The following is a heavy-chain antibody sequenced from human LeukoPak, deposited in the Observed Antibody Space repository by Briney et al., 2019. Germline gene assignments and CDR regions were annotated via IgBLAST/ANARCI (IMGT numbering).Heavy chain of an antibody. J-gene: IGHJ4*02. Sequence: PSETLSLTCAVYGGSFSGYYWSWIRQPAGKGLEWIGRIYTSGSTNYNPSLKSRVTISVDTSKNQFSLKLSSVTAADTAVYYCARGALLAARPAGGVDYWGQGTLVTVSS. CDR2: IYTSGST. CDR1: GGSFSGYY. CDR3: ARGALLAARPAGGVDY. D-gene: IGHD6-6*01. V-gene: IGHV4-59*10.